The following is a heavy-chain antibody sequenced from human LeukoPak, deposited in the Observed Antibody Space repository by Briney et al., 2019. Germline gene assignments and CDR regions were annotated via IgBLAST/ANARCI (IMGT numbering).Heavy chain of an antibody. CDR3: ARDVSGGWFDP. D-gene: IGHD1-26*01. CDR1: GFTFSSYS. CDR2: IWYDGSNK. V-gene: IGHV3-33*08. Sequence: GGSLRLSCAASGFTFSSYSMNWVRQAPGKGLEWVAVIWYDGSNKYYADSVKGRFTISRDNSKNTLYLQMNSLRAEDTAVYYCARDVSGGWFDPWGQGTLVTVSS. J-gene: IGHJ5*02.